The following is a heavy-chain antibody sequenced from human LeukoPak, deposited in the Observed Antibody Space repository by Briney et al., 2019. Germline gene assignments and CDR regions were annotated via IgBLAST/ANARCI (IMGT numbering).Heavy chain of an antibody. J-gene: IGHJ4*02. CDR3: VKDQDSGAYSRFDY. V-gene: IGHV3-23*01. Sequence: GGSLRLSCAASGFTFSNYWMSWVRQAPGKGLEWVSSISGSGGSTYYTDSVKGRFTISRDNSKNTLYLQMNSLRAEDTAVYYCVKDQDSGAYSRFDYWGQGTLVTASS. CDR2: ISGSGGST. CDR1: GFTFSNYW. D-gene: IGHD3-22*01.